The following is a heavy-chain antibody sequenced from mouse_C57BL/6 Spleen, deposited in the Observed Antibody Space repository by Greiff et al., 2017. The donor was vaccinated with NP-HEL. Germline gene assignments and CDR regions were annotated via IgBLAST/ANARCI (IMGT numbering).Heavy chain of an antibody. J-gene: IGHJ3*01. CDR3: ARGYSRFAY. Sequence: QVQLQQSDAELVKPGASVKISCKVSGYTFTDHTIHWMKQRPEQGLEWIGYIYPSNGGTNYNEKFKSKATLTVDKSSSTAYMQLSSLTSEDSAVYYCARGYSRFAYWGQGTLVTVSA. CDR1: GYTFTDHT. D-gene: IGHD2-5*01. V-gene: IGHV1-78*01. CDR2: IYPSNGGT.